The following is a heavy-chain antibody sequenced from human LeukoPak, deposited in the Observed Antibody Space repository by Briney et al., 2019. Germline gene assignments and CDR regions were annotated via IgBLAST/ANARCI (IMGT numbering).Heavy chain of an antibody. Sequence: SETLSLTCTVSGGSISSSSYYWGWIRQPPGKGLEWIGSIYYSGSTYYNPSLKSRVTISVDTSKNQFSLKLSSMTAADTAVYYCARSLDWNYGAYYYYYMGVWGKGTTVTVSS. CDR1: GGSISSSSYY. CDR3: ARSLDWNYGAYYYYYMGV. V-gene: IGHV4-39*01. CDR2: IYYSGST. D-gene: IGHD1-7*01. J-gene: IGHJ6*03.